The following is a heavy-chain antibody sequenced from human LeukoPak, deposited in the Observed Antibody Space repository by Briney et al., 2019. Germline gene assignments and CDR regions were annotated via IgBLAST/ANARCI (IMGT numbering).Heavy chain of an antibody. CDR3: AKDPYDSSGYYDY. V-gene: IGHV3-30-3*01. D-gene: IGHD3-22*01. Sequence: GGSLRLSCAASGFTFSSYAMHWVRQAPGKGLEWVAVISYDGSNKYYADSVKGRSTIFRDNSKNTLYLQMNSLRAEDTAVYYCAKDPYDSSGYYDYWGQGTLVTVSS. J-gene: IGHJ4*02. CDR1: GFTFSSYA. CDR2: ISYDGSNK.